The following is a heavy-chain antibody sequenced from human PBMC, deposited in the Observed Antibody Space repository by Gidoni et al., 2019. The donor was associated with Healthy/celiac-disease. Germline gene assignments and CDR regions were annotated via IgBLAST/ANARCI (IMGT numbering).Heavy chain of an antibody. CDR1: GGSFSGYY. CDR3: ARRGVWGRYRG. CDR2: INHSGST. J-gene: IGHJ4*02. D-gene: IGHD3-16*02. Sequence: QVQLQQCGAGLFKPSETLSLTCAVYGGSFSGYYWSWIRQPPGKGLEWIGEINHSGSTNYNPSLKSRVTISVDTSKNQFSLKLSSVTGADTAVYYCARRGVWGRYRGWGQGTLVTVSS. V-gene: IGHV4-34*01.